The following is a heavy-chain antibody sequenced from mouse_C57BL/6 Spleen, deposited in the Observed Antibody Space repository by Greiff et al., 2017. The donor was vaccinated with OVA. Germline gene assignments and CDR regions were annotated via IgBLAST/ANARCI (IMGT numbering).Heavy chain of an antibody. V-gene: IGHV5-16*01. J-gene: IGHJ4*01. CDR2: INYDGSST. Sequence: EVQLVESEGGLVQPGSSMKLSCTASGFTFSDYYMAWVRQVPEKGLEWVANINYDGSSTYYLDSLKSRFIISRDKAKNILYLQMSSLKSEDTATYYCARGCGAMDYWGQGTSVTVSS. CDR3: ARGCGAMDY. CDR1: GFTFSDYY.